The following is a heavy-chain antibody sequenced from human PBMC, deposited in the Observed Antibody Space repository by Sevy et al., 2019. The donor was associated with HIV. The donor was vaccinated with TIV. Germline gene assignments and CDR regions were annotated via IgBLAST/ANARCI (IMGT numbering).Heavy chain of an antibody. CDR1: GFIFSNFW. CDR3: ASVDS. Sequence: GGSLRLSCAGSGFIFSNFWMTWVRQGPGKGLEWVATINQHGSDKYYVDSVKGRFTISRDNAKNSVYLQMSSLRVEETALYYCASVDSWGQGTLVTVSS. J-gene: IGHJ4*02. CDR2: INQHGSDK. V-gene: IGHV3-7*01.